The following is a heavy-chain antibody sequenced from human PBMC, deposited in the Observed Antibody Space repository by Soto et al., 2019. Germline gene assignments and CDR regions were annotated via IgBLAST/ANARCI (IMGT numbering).Heavy chain of an antibody. D-gene: IGHD3-9*01. CDR2: ISAYNGNT. V-gene: IGHV1-18*01. CDR1: GYTFTSYG. J-gene: IGHJ5*02. CDR3: ARGLRYFPTDRFDP. Sequence: ASVKVSCKASGYTFTSYGISWVRQAPGQGLEWMGWISAYNGNTNYAQKLQGRVTMTTDTSTSTAYMELRSLRSDDTAAYYCARGLRYFPTDRFDPWGQGTLVTVSS.